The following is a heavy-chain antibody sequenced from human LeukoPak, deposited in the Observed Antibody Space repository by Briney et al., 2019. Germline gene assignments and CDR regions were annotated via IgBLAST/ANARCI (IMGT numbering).Heavy chain of an antibody. Sequence: GGSLRLSCAASGFTFSDYYMSWIRQAPGKGLEWVANIKQDGSEKYYVDSVKGRFTISRDNAKNSLYLQMNSLRAEDTAVYYCARTLVVVMYYGMDVWGQGTTVTVSS. D-gene: IGHD3-22*01. J-gene: IGHJ6*02. CDR1: GFTFSDYY. CDR2: IKQDGSEK. CDR3: ARTLVVVMYYGMDV. V-gene: IGHV3-7*01.